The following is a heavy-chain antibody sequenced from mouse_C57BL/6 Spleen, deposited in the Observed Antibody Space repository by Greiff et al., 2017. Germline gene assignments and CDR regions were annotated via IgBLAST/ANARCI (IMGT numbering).Heavy chain of an antibody. Sequence: QVQLQQSGAELVKPGASVKLSCKASGYTFTSYWMHWVKQRPGRGLEWIGRIDPKSGGTKYNEKFKSKATLTVDKPSSTAYMQLSSLTCEDSAVDYCARLDDYDDTMNYWGQGTSVTVSS. CDR2: IDPKSGGT. J-gene: IGHJ4*01. CDR3: ARLDDYDDTMNY. V-gene: IGHV1-72*01. CDR1: GYTFTSYW. D-gene: IGHD2-4*01.